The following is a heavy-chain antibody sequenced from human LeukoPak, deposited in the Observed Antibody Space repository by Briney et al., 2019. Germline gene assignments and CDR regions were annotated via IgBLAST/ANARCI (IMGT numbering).Heavy chain of an antibody. CDR2: ISSSSSYI. V-gene: IGHV3-21*01. D-gene: IGHD3-3*01. CDR3: ARDDVRWGSMDV. CDR1: GFTFSSYS. Sequence: GGSLRLSCAASGFTFSSYSMHWVRQAPGKGLAWVSSISSSSSYIYYADSVKGRFTISRVNAKNSLYLQMNSLRAEDTAVYYCARDDVRWGSMDVWGQGTTVTVSS. J-gene: IGHJ6*02.